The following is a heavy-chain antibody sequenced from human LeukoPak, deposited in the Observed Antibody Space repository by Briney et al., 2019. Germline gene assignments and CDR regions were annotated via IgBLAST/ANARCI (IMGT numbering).Heavy chain of an antibody. CDR1: GYTFTSYD. CDR3: ASADSLGARVRGVMRWFDP. Sequence: GASVKVPCKASGYTFTSYDINWVRQATGQGLEWMGWMNPNSGNTGYAQKFQGRVTITADESTSTAYMELSSLRSEDTAVYYCASADSLGARVRGVMRWFDPWGQGTLVTVSS. D-gene: IGHD3-10*01. J-gene: IGHJ5*02. V-gene: IGHV1-8*01. CDR2: MNPNSGNT.